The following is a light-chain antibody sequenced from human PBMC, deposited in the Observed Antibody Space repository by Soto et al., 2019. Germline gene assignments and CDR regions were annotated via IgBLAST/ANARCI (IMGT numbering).Light chain of an antibody. J-gene: IGLJ2*01. V-gene: IGLV7-46*01. Sequence: QSAVTQEPSLTVSPGGTVTLTCGSSDGPVTSYHYPYWYQQRPGQVPRTLIYDTTNRQSWAPARFSGSLVGVKAALTLSGAQPEDEADYYCLLTYSGGRVFGGGTKLTVL. CDR1: DGPVTSYHY. CDR3: LLTYSGGRV. CDR2: DTT.